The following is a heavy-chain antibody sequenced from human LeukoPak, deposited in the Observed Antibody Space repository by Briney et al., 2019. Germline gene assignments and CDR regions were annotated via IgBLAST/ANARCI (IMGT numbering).Heavy chain of an antibody. CDR1: GGTFSSYA. V-gene: IGHV1-69*13. CDR3: ARDYSSSFNFDY. J-gene: IGHJ4*02. D-gene: IGHD6-13*01. CDR2: IIPIFGTA. Sequence: GASVNVSCTASGGTFSSYAISWVRQAPGQGLEWMGGIIPIFGTANYAQKFQGRVTITADESTSTAYMELSSLRSEDTAVYYCARDYSSSFNFDYWGQGTLVTVSS.